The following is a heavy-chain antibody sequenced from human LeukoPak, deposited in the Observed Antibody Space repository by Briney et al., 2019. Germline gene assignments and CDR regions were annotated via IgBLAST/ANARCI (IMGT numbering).Heavy chain of an antibody. CDR2: IDHSGST. V-gene: IGHV4-59*11. J-gene: IGHJ4*02. CDR1: GGSITSHY. CDR3: SRDPSGYDYYFDY. D-gene: IGHD5-12*01. Sequence: SETLSLTCTVSGGSITSHYWSWIRQPPGKGLEWIGYIDHSGSTNYNPSLTSRVTISVDTSKNQFSLKLTYVTAADTAVYYCSRDPSGYDYYFDYWGQGTLVTVSS.